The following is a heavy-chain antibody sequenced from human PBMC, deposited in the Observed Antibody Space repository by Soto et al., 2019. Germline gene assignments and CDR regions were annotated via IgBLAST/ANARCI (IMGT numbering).Heavy chain of an antibody. CDR2: IYSGGST. J-gene: IGHJ3*02. V-gene: IGHV3-66*01. D-gene: IGHD3-16*02. CDR1: GFTVSSNY. Sequence: GGSLRLSCAASGFTVSSNYMSWVRQAPGKGLEWVSVIYSGGSTYYADSVKGRFTISRDNSKNTLYLQMNSLRAEDTAVYYCVGGGVIVITVDAFDIWGQGTMVTISS. CDR3: VGGGVIVITVDAFDI.